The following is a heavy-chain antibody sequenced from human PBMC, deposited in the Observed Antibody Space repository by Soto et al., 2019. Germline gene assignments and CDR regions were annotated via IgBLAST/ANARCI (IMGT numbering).Heavy chain of an antibody. CDR1: GFTVSTNY. CDR2: IYSGGST. J-gene: IGHJ4*02. V-gene: IGHV3-53*01. D-gene: IGHD3-16*02. Sequence: PGGSLRLSCAASGFTVSTNYMSWVRQAPGKGLEWVSVIYSGGSTYYADSVKGRFTISRDNSKNTLYLQMNSLRAEDTAVYYCAKGWIMITFGGVIPFDYWGQGTLVTVSS. CDR3: AKGWIMITFGGVIPFDY.